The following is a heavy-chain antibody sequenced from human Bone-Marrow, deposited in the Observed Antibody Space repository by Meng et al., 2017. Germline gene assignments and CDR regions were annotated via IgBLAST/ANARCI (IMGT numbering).Heavy chain of an antibody. CDR2: ISAKSGDT. V-gene: IGHV1-2*02. CDR1: GYTFTNFA. CDR3: AREYCSGGSCYSYFDY. D-gene: IGHD2-15*01. J-gene: IGHJ4*02. Sequence: QVQMVQSGSEVKKPGASVKVSCQASGYTFTNFAVTWVRQAPGQGLEWMGWISAKSGDTHYAQKFQARVTMTGDTSISTAYMELSGLRSDDTAMYYCAREYCSGGSCYSYFDYWGQGTLVTVFS.